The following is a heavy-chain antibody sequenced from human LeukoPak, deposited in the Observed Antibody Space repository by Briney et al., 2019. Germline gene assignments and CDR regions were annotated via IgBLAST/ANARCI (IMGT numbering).Heavy chain of an antibody. Sequence: PGGSLRLSCTASGFTFGDYAMSWFRQAPGKGLEWVGFIRSKAYGGTTEYAASVKGRFTISRDDSKSIAYLQMNSLKTEDTAVYYCTRDRPSVVAATGADYWGQGTLVTVSS. V-gene: IGHV3-49*03. CDR3: TRDRPSVVAATGADY. D-gene: IGHD2-15*01. CDR1: GFTFGDYA. J-gene: IGHJ4*02. CDR2: IRSKAYGGTT.